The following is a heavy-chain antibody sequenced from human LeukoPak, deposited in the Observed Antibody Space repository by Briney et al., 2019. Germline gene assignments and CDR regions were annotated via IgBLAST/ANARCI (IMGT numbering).Heavy chain of an antibody. D-gene: IGHD3-3*01. V-gene: IGHV3-9*01. Sequence: SLRLSCAASGFTFVDYALDWVRQAPGKGLEWVSGISYNSGTIAYADSVKARFTISRDNAKSSLYLEMNNLRLEDTAFYFCAKARSGYLTPFDYWGQGALVAVSS. J-gene: IGHJ4*02. CDR3: AKARSGYLTPFDY. CDR1: GFTFVDYA. CDR2: ISYNSGTI.